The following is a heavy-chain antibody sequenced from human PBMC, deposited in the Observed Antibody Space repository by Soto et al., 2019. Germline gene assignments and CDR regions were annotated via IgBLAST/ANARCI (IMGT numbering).Heavy chain of an antibody. V-gene: IGHV3-48*02. CDR2: ISSDSRTI. D-gene: IGHD3-3*01. CDR3: ARIKLVDWFFINVDVYDMYV. J-gene: IGHJ6*02. CDR1: GFSLSDYA. Sequence: GGSLRLSCVASGFSLSDYAVNWVRQAPGKGLEWVSFISSDSRTIYYADSVEGRFTVSRDNARNSVSLQMDSLRDEDAAVYYCARIKLVDWFFINVDVYDMYVWGQGTPVPVS.